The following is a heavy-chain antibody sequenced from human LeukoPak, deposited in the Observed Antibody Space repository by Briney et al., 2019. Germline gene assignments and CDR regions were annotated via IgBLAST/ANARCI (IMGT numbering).Heavy chain of an antibody. D-gene: IGHD4-17*01. CDR3: VAVYEYGDLFT. CDR1: GPPLKSHY. V-gene: IGHV4-59*07. J-gene: IGHJ4*02. Sequence: SDTLSLTCSVSGPPLKSHYWIWTRHSPGRGLEWIGHIYFSEPTKYSPSLKSRASISADISKHQFSLNLRSVTAADTCVYYCVAVYEYGDLFTWGRGTQVLVSS. CDR2: IYFSEPT.